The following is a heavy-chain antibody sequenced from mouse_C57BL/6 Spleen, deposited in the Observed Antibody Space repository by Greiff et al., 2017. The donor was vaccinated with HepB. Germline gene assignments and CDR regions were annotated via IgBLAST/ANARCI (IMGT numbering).Heavy chain of an antibody. V-gene: IGHV5-9-1*02. CDR2: ISSGGDYI. CDR3: TRAHGSSYGYFDV. J-gene: IGHJ1*03. D-gene: IGHD1-1*01. CDR1: GFTFSSYA. Sequence: EVKLVESGEGLVKPGGSLKLSCAASGFTFSSYAMSWVRQTPEKRLEWVAYISSGGDYIYYADTVKGRFTISRDNARNTLYLQMSSLKSEDTAMYYCTRAHGSSYGYFDVWGTGTTVTVSS.